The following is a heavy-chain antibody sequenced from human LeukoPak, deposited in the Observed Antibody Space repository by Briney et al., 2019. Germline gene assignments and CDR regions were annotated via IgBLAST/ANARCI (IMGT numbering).Heavy chain of an antibody. CDR2: IYYNGST. D-gene: IGHD6-13*01. CDR1: GGSISSSSYY. J-gene: IGHJ4*02. CDR3: ARLSIAAAGSGY. V-gene: IGHV4-39*01. Sequence: SETLSLTCTVSGGSISSSSYYWGWIRQPPGKGLEWIGSIYYNGSTYYNPSLKSRVTISVDTSKNQFSLKLSSVTAADTAVYYCARLSIAAAGSGYWGQGTLVTVSS.